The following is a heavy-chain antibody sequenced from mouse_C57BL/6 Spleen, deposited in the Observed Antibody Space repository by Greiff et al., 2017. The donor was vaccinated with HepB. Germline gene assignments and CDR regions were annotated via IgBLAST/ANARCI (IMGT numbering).Heavy chain of an antibody. CDR3: ARGGDYYGSEYY. D-gene: IGHD1-1*01. V-gene: IGHV1-69*01. Sequence: QVQLQQPGAELVMPGASVKLSCKASGYTFTSYWMHWVKQRPGQGLEWIGEIDPSDSYTNYNQKFKGKSTLTVDKSSSTAYMQLSSLTSEDSAVYYCARGGDYYGSEYYWGQCTTLTVSS. J-gene: IGHJ2*01. CDR1: GYTFTSYW. CDR2: IDPSDSYT.